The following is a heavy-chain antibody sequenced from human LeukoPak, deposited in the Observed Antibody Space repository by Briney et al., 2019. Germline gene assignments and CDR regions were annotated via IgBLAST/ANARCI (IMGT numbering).Heavy chain of an antibody. Sequence: GGSLRLSCAASGFTFDDYTMHWVRQAPGKGLEWVSLISWDGGSTYYADSVKGRFTISRDNSKNSLYLQMNSLRTEDTALYYCAKVAKYCQLRIRPIWFDPWGQGTLVTVSS. CDR2: ISWDGGST. D-gene: IGHD2-2*01. CDR1: GFTFDDYT. CDR3: AKVAKYCQLRIRPIWFDP. V-gene: IGHV3-43*01. J-gene: IGHJ5*02.